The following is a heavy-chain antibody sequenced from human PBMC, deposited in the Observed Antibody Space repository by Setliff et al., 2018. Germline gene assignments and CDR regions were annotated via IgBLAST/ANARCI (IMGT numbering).Heavy chain of an antibody. J-gene: IGHJ4*02. Sequence: SETLSLTCAVYGGSFSGYYWSWIRQPPGKGLEWIGEINHSGSTNYTPSLKSRVTISVDKSKNQFSLKLSSWTAADTAVYYCARRTRLEGIAAAGSGYYFDYWGQGTLVTVSS. CDR3: ARRTRLEGIAAAGSGYYFDY. D-gene: IGHD6-13*01. CDR2: INHSGST. V-gene: IGHV4-34*01. CDR1: GGSFSGYY.